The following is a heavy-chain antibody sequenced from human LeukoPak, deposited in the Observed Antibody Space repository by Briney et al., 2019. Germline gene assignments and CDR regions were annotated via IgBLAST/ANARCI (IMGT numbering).Heavy chain of an antibody. D-gene: IGHD3-22*01. J-gene: IGHJ4*02. CDR2: IRSKGNTYAT. CDR3: TRGPDYYDSSGLDY. V-gene: IGHV3-73*01. Sequence: GGSLRLSCAASGFTFSGSAMHWVRQASGKGLEWVGRIRSKGNTYATAYAASVKGRFTSSRDDSKNTAYLQMNSLKTEDTAVYYCTRGPDYYDSSGLDYWGQGTLVTVSS. CDR1: GFTFSGSA.